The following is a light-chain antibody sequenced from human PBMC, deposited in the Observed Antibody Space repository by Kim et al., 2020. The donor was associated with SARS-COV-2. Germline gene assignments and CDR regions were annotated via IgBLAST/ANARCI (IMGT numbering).Light chain of an antibody. Sequence: VTISCTRSSGSMASNYVQWDQQRPGSAPTTVIYEDNQRPSGVPDRFSGSIDSSSNSASLTISGLKTEDEADYYCQSYDSSNPHWVFGGGTKLTVL. CDR1: SGSMASNY. CDR2: EDN. J-gene: IGLJ3*02. V-gene: IGLV6-57*03. CDR3: QSYDSSNPHWV.